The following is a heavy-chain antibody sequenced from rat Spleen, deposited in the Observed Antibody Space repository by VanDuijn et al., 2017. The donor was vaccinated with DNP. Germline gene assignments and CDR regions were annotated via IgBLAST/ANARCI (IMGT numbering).Heavy chain of an antibody. Sequence: QVQLKESGPGLVQPSQTLSLTCTVSGFSLTSYIVSCVRQPPGKGLEWIGTISSGGDTYYNSALKSRLSISRDTSKSQVFLKMNSLQTEDTAMYFCARSIYATWFAYWGQGTLVTVSS. J-gene: IGHJ3*01. D-gene: IGHD1-5*01. CDR1: GFSLTSYI. CDR3: ARSIYATWFAY. CDR2: ISSGGDT. V-gene: IGHV2-6*01.